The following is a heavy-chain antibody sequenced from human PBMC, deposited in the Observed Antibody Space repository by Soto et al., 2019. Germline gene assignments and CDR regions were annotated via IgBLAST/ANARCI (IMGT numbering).Heavy chain of an antibody. J-gene: IGHJ5*02. CDR1: GGTFSSYA. Sequence: SVKVSCKASGGTFSSYAISWVRQAPGQGLEWMGGIIPIFGTANYAQKFQGRVTITADESTSTAYMELSSLRSEDTAVYYFAIEYSNNVDICSVPLGQATLIT. D-gene: IGHD4-4*01. CDR3: AIEYSNNVDICSVP. CDR2: IIPIFGTA. V-gene: IGHV1-69*13.